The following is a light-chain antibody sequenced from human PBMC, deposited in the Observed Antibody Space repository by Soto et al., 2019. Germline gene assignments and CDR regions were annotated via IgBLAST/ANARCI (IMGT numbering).Light chain of an antibody. Sequence: ETVMTQSPATLSMSPGERVTLSCRASQSVSTNVAWYQQKPGQAPRLLIYGASTRATGIPPRFSGSGYATEFTLTISSLQTEDFAVYYCQQYNYRPPYTFGQGTKLDMK. CDR2: GAS. J-gene: IGKJ2*01. CDR3: QQYNYRPPYT. V-gene: IGKV3-15*01. CDR1: QSVSTN.